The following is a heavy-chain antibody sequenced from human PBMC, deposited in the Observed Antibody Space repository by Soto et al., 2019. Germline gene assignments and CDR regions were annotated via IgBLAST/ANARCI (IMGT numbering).Heavy chain of an antibody. CDR1: GFTFSSYD. CDR2: IGTAGDT. J-gene: IGHJ6*02. V-gene: IGHV3-13*01. CDR3: ARGRGNHGMDV. D-gene: IGHD2-15*01. Sequence: GGSLRLSCAASGFTFSSYDMHWVRQATGKGLEWVSAIGTAGDTYYPGSVKGRFTISRENAKNSLYLQMNSLRAEDTAVYYCARGRGNHGMDVWGQGTTVTVSS.